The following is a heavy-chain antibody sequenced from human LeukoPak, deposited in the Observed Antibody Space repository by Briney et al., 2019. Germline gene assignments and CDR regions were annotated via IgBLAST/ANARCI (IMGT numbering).Heavy chain of an antibody. J-gene: IGHJ4*02. CDR1: ELMFSSYA. V-gene: IGHV3-23*01. D-gene: IGHD6-19*01. CDR2: ISDDSGST. Sequence: GGSLRLSCAASELMFSSYAMSWVRQAPGKGLEWVSGISDDSGSTYYADSVRGRFTISRDNSKNALYLQMNSLRVEGTAIYYCAKDQYSNGWYFDYWGQGTLVTVSS. CDR3: AKDQYSNGWYFDY.